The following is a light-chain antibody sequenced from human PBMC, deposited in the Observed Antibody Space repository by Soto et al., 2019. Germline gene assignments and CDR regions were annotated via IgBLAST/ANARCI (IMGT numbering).Light chain of an antibody. CDR1: QSVTTRY. CDR3: QQYGISPLP. V-gene: IGKV3-20*01. J-gene: IGKJ4*01. Sequence: TQSPVPLSLYHGEEATLSCRPSQSVTTRYLAWYQQKPGQAPRLLMYGASNRATGIPDRFSGSGSGTDFTLTISGLEPEDFAVYYCQQYGISPLPFAAGTKV. CDR2: GAS.